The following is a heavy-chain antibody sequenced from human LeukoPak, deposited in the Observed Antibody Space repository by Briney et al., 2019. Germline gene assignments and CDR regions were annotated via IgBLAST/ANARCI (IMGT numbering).Heavy chain of an antibody. Sequence: SGGSLRLSCAASGFTFNDYAMHWVRQAPGKGLEWVSLISGNGVDTYYADSVKGRFTISRDNSKNSLYLQMNSLRTEDTALYYCAKVPSSQYLPIDYWGQGTLVTVSS. CDR1: GFTFNDYA. J-gene: IGHJ4*02. D-gene: IGHD2-2*01. CDR3: AKVPSSQYLPIDY. CDR2: ISGNGVDT. V-gene: IGHV3-43*02.